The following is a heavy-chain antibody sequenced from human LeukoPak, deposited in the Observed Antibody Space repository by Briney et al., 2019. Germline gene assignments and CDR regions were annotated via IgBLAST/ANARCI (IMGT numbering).Heavy chain of an antibody. CDR1: GYTFTNYY. CDR2: INPSGGST. D-gene: IGHD1-26*01. V-gene: IGHV1-46*01. CDR3: ARGLSVALVVGLTEFEY. Sequence: ASVTVSFKSSGYTFTNYYMHWVGQAPGQGREWMGIINPSGGSTSYAQKFHGRVTMSRDTSTSTVYMELSSLRSEDTAVYYCARGLSVALVVGLTEFEYWGQGTLVTVSS. J-gene: IGHJ4*02.